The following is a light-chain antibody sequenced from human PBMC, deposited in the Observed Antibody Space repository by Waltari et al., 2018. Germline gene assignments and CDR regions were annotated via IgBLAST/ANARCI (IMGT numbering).Light chain of an antibody. CDR1: SSDVGGYNY. V-gene: IGLV2-14*01. CDR3: SSYTSSSTLV. Sequence: QSALTQPAPVSGSPGQSITLSCTGTSSDVGGYNYVPWYQQHPGKAPKLMIYEVRNRPSGVSNRFSGSKSGNTASLTISGLQAEDEADYYCSSYTSSSTLVFGGGTKLTVL. CDR2: EVR. J-gene: IGLJ3*02.